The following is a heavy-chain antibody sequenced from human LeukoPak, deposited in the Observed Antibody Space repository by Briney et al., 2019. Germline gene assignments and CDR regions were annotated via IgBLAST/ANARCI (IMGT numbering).Heavy chain of an antibody. V-gene: IGHV1-18*01. CDR3: ARETRDDYDDALDI. CDR2: ISAYNGNT. CDR1: GYTFTSYG. D-gene: IGHD5-24*01. Sequence: GASVKVSCKASGYTFTSYGISWVRQAPGQGLEWMGWISAYNGNTNYAQKLQGRVTMTTDTSTSTAYMELRSLRSDDTAVYYCARETRDDYDDALDIWGQGTMVTVSS. J-gene: IGHJ3*02.